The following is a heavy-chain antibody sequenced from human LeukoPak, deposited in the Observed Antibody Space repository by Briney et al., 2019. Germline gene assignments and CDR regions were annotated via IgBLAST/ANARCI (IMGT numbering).Heavy chain of an antibody. D-gene: IGHD2-8*02. Sequence: GRSLRLSCRASGISFGDYTMSWVRQPPGKGLEWVSSIFPSGGEIHYADSVRGRFTISRDNSKSTLSLQMNSLRAEDTAIYYCATYRQVLLPFESWGQGTLVTVSS. CDR2: IFPSGGEI. CDR3: ATYRQVLLPFES. J-gene: IGHJ4*02. V-gene: IGHV3-23*01. CDR1: GISFGDYT.